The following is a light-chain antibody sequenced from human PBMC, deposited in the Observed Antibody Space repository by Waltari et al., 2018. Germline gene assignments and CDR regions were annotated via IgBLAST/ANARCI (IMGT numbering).Light chain of an antibody. CDR2: RAS. J-gene: IGKJ1*01. CDR3: QHFNSFSGT. V-gene: IGKV1-5*03. CDR1: PSVTNW. Sequence: DIQLTQSLSTLSASVVDTVTITCRASPSVTNWLAWYQQKPGEAPKLLIYRASSVQGGVSSRFTGSGSGTGFSLTISSLQPEDFATYFCQHFNSFSGTFGQGTKVEMK.